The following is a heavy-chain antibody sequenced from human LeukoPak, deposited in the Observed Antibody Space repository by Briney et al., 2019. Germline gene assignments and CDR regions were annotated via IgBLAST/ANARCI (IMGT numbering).Heavy chain of an antibody. CDR2: INPNSGGT. J-gene: IGHJ4*02. CDR1: GYTFTGYY. CDR3: ARDLEGYHYGSGNYPQ. D-gene: IGHD3-10*01. Sequence: GASMKVSCKASGYTFTGYYIHWLRQAPGQGLEWMGFINPNSGGTNYAQKFQGRVTMTRDTSISTAYMELSSLTSDETAVYYCARDLEGYHYGSGNYPQWGQGTLITVSS. V-gene: IGHV1-2*02.